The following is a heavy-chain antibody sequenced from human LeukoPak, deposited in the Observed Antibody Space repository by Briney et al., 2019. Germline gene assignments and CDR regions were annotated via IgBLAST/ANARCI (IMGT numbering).Heavy chain of an antibody. D-gene: IGHD4-17*01. CDR2: IYHSGST. J-gene: IGHJ4*02. V-gene: IGHV4-4*02. CDR1: GGSISSSNW. CDR3: ARTPDGDYGGY. Sequence: SETLSLTCAVSGGSISSSNWWSWIRQPPGKGLEWIGYIYHSGSTYYNPSLKSRVTISVDRSKNQFSLKLSSVTAADTAVYYCARTPDGDYGGYWGQGTLVTVSS.